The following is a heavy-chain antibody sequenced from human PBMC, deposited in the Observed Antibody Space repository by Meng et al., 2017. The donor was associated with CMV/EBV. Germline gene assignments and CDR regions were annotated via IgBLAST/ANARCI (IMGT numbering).Heavy chain of an antibody. CDR3: ARDPPGGCSSTSCYQRPHKGGYYYGMDV. Sequence: GGSLRLSCAASGFTFSSYWMSWVRQAPGKGLEWVANIKQDGSEKYYVDSVKGRFTISRDNAKNSLYLQMNSLRADDTAVYYCARDPPGGCSSTSCYQRPHKGGYYYGMDVWGQGTTVTVSS. CDR2: IKQDGSEK. J-gene: IGHJ6*02. D-gene: IGHD2-2*01. V-gene: IGHV3-7*01. CDR1: GFTFSSYW.